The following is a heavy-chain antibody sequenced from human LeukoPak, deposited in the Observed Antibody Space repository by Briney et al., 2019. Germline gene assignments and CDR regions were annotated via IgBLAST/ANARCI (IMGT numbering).Heavy chain of an antibody. V-gene: IGHV4-39*07. CDR2: IYSNGNT. J-gene: IGHJ4*02. D-gene: IGHD4-17*01. CDR1: GGSISSTGHY. CDR3: ARSATVTTGYFDY. Sequence: PSETLSLTCSVSGGSISSTGHYWGWIRQSPEKGLDWIGSIYSNGNTYYNPSVKSRVTMSVDTSKNQFSLKLTSMTAAETAVYYCARSATVTTGYFDYRGQGALVTVSS.